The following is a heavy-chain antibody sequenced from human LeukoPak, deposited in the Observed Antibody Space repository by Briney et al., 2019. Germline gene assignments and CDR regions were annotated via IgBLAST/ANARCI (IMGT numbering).Heavy chain of an antibody. J-gene: IGHJ4*02. CDR2: IYYSGST. CDR3: ASDAPGLLGY. D-gene: IGHD2-15*01. CDR1: GGSISSYY. V-gene: IGHV4-59*08. Sequence: PSETLSLTCTVSGGSISSYYWSWIRQPPGKGLEWIGYIYYSGSTNYNPSLKSRVTISVDTSKNQFSLKLSSVTAADTAMYYCASDAPGLLGYWGQGTLVTVSS.